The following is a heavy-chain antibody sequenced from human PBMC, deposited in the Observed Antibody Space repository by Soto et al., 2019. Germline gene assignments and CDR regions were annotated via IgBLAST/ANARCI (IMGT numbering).Heavy chain of an antibody. CDR2: IWYDGSNK. J-gene: IGHJ6*03. V-gene: IGHV3-33*01. D-gene: IGHD3-10*01. CDR3: ARDREAAGAYMDV. Sequence: GGSLRLSCAASGFTFSSYGMHWVRQAPGKGLEWVAVIWYDGSNKYYADSVKGRFTISRDNSKNTLYLQMNSLRAEDTAVYYCARDREAAGAYMDVWGKGTTVTVSS. CDR1: GFTFSSYG.